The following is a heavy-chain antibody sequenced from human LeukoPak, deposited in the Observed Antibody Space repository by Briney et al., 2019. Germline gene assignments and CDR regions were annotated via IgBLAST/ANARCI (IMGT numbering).Heavy chain of an antibody. V-gene: IGHV4-4*07. J-gene: IGHJ3*02. CDR3: AIDRGWTGDYAFDI. CDR2: MYPTGMS. D-gene: IGHD3/OR15-3a*01. Sequence: SETLSLTCSVSDDSISNYYWSWIRQPAGKGLEWIGRMYPTGMSNHNPSLEGRVTMSVDTSKNQFSLKLSSVTAADTAVYYCAIDRGWTGDYAFDIWGQGTIVTVSS. CDR1: DDSISNYY.